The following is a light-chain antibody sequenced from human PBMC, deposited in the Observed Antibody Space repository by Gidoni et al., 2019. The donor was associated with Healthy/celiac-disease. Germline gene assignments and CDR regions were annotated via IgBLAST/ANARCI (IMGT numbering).Light chain of an antibody. Sequence: EIVMTQSPATLSVSPGERATLSCRASQSVSSNLAWYQQKPGQAPRLLIYGASTRATGIPARFSGSGSGTEFTLTISSLQSEDCAVYYCQQYNNWPPWTFGQGTKVE. V-gene: IGKV3-15*01. J-gene: IGKJ1*01. CDR2: GAS. CDR1: QSVSSN. CDR3: QQYNNWPPWT.